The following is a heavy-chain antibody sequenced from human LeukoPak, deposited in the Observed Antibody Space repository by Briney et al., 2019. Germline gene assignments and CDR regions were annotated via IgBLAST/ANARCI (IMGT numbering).Heavy chain of an antibody. CDR3: ARDAGQLLSYYYYYMDV. D-gene: IGHD2-2*01. V-gene: IGHV3-20*04. CDR1: GFTFDDYG. CDR2: INWNGGST. Sequence: GGSLRLSCAASGFTFDDYGMSWVRQAPGKGLEWVSGINWNGGSTGYADSVKGRFTISRDNAKNSLYLQMNSLRAEDTALYYCARDAGQLLSYYYYYMDVRGKGTTVTVSS. J-gene: IGHJ6*03.